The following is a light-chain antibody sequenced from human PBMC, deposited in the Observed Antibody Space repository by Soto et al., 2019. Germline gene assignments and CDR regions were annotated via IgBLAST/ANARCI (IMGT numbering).Light chain of an antibody. CDR2: DAS. CDR1: QSVSTY. V-gene: IGKV3-11*02. CDR3: QQRDSWPLT. J-gene: IGKJ4*01. Sequence: EIVLTQSPATLSLSPGERATLSCRASQSVSTYLAWYQKKPGQPPRLPIYDASNRATDTPARISGTGSGRDFTLTISSLAPEDFGVYYCQQRDSWPLTFGGGTKVEIK.